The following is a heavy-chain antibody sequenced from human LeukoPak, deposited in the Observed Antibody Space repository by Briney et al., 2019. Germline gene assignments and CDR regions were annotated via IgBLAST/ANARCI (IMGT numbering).Heavy chain of an antibody. CDR2: ISGNGGST. V-gene: IGHV3-23*01. CDR1: GFTVSSNY. J-gene: IGHJ5*02. D-gene: IGHD2-2*01. Sequence: GGSLRLSCAVSGFTVSSNYMSWVRQAPGKGLEWVSTISGNGGSTYYADSVKGRFTISRDNSKNTLYLQMNSLRAEDAAIYYCAKRSYCSTASCFFDPWGQGTLVTVSS. CDR3: AKRSYCSTASCFFDP.